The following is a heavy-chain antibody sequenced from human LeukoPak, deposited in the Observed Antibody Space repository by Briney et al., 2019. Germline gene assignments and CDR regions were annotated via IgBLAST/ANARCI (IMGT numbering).Heavy chain of an antibody. CDR1: GFTFSSYG. Sequence: GGSLRLSCPASGFTFSSYGLHWVRQAPGKGLEWVAFIRYDGSNKYYADSVKGRFTISRGNSKNTLYLQVNSLRAEDTAVYYCAKVPADVGWLVLDYWGQGTLVTVSS. J-gene: IGHJ4*02. D-gene: IGHD6-19*01. CDR2: IRYDGSNK. V-gene: IGHV3-30*02. CDR3: AKVPADVGWLVLDY.